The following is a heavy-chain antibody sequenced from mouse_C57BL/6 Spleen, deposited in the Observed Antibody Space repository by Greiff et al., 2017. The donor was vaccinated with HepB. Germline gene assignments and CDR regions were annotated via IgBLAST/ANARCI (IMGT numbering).Heavy chain of an antibody. D-gene: IGHD2-2*01. J-gene: IGHJ4*01. CDR3: ARERGYYGYDDAMDY. CDR1: GYSITSGYY. V-gene: IGHV3-6*01. CDR2: ISYDGSN. Sequence: EVQVVESGPGLVKPSQSLSLTCSVTGYSITSGYYWNWIRQFPGNKLEWMGYISYDGSNNYNPSLKNRISITRDTSKNKFFLKLNSVTTEDTATYYCARERGYYGYDDAMDYWGQGTSVTVSS.